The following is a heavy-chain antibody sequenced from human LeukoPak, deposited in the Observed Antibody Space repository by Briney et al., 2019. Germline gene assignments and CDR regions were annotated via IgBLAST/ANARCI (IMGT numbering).Heavy chain of an antibody. CDR3: ARDPEGFGATYFDY. Sequence: PGGSLRLSCAASGFTFSSYSMNWVCQAPGKGLEWVSYISSSGNTIYYADSVKGRFTISRDNAKNSFYLQMNSLRAEDTAVFYCARDPEGFGATYFDYWGQGTLVTVSS. D-gene: IGHD3-16*01. CDR2: ISSSGNTI. V-gene: IGHV3-48*04. CDR1: GFTFSSYS. J-gene: IGHJ4*02.